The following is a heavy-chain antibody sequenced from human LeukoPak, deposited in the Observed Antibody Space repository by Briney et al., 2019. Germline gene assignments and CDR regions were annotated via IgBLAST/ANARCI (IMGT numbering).Heavy chain of an antibody. CDR2: IGGSGFNT. D-gene: IGHD3-10*01. V-gene: IGHV3-23*01. CDR3: AKAGRSGTYLSDYYMDV. Sequence: GGSLRLSCAVSGFTFSSHAMTWVRQAPGKGLEWVSAIGGSGFNTYYADSVKGRFTISRDNSKNTLYLQMNSLRADDTAIFYCAKAGRSGTYLSDYYMDVWGKGTTVTVSS. CDR1: GFTFSSHA. J-gene: IGHJ6*03.